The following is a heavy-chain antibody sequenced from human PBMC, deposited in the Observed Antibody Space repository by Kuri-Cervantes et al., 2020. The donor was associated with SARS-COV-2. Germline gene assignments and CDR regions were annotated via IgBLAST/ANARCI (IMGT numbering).Heavy chain of an antibody. CDR3: AGTNTYYDFWSGYSGHWYYMDV. CDR2: IYPGDSDT. CDR1: GYSFTSYW. D-gene: IGHD3-3*01. Sequence: KVSCKGSGYSFTSYWIGWVRQMPGKGLEWMGIIYPGDSDTRYSPSFQGQVTTSADKSISTAYLQWSSLKASDTAMYYCAGTNTYYDFWSGYSGHWYYMDVWGKGTTVTVSS. V-gene: IGHV5-51*01. J-gene: IGHJ6*03.